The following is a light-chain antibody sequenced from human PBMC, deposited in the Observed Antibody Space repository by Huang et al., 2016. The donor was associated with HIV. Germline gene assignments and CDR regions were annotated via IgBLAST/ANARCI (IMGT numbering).Light chain of an antibody. CDR3: QQRNNWPPIFT. CDR2: DAS. CDR1: QSVSSY. V-gene: IGKV3-11*01. Sequence: EIVLTQSPATLSLSPGERATLPCRASQSVSSYLAWYRQKPGQAPRLLIYDASKRATGIPARFSGSGSGTDFTLTISSREPEDFAVYYCQQRNNWPPIFTFGPGTKVDIK. J-gene: IGKJ3*01.